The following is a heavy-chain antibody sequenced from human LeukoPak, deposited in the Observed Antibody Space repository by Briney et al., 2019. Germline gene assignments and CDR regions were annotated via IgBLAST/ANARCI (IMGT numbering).Heavy chain of an antibody. D-gene: IGHD2-2*01. CDR2: ISGSGGST. J-gene: IGHJ4*02. CDR3: AKGSIGYFDY. CDR1: GFTFSSYA. Sequence: GGSLRPSCAASGFTFSSYAMAWFRQAPGKGLEWVSAISGSGGSTYYAASVKGRFTISRDNSKNTLYLQMNSLRAEDTAVYYCAKGSIGYFDYWGQGTLVTVSS. V-gene: IGHV3-23*01.